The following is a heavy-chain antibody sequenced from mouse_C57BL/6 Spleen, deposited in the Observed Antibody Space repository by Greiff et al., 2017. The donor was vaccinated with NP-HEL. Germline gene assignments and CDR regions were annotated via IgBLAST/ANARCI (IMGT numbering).Heavy chain of an antibody. J-gene: IGHJ3*01. CDR1: EYEFPSHD. Sequence: VQLKESGGGLVQPGASLKLSCESNEYEFPSHDMSWVRKTPEKRLELVAAINSDGGSTYYPDTMERRFIISRDNTKKTLYLQMSSLRSEDTAVYYCARQRDSSGTGFAYWGQGTLVTVSA. CDR3: ARQRDSSGTGFAY. CDR2: INSDGGST. D-gene: IGHD3-2*02. V-gene: IGHV5-2*01.